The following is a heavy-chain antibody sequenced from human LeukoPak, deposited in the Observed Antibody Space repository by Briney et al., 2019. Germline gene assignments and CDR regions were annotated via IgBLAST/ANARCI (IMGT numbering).Heavy chain of an antibody. D-gene: IGHD6-13*01. CDR3: ARDSVYSSIWYVCDY. V-gene: IGHV3-30-3*01. J-gene: IGHJ4*02. CDR1: AFTFSSYA. Sequence: PGRSLRLSCAASAFTFSSYAMHGARQAPGKGLEWVAVISYDGLNKYYADSVKGRFTSSRDNSKNTLYLQMNSLRAEDTALYYCARDSVYSSIWYVCDYWGQGTLVTVSS. CDR2: ISYDGLNK.